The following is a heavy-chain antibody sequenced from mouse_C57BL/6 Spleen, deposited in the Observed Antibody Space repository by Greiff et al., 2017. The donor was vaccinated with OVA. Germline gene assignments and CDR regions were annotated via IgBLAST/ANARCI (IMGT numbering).Heavy chain of an antibody. CDR1: GYTFTSYW. Sequence: QVQLQQPGAELVRPGSSVKLSCKASGYTFTSYWMHWVKQRPIQGLEWIGNIDPSDSETHYNQKFKDKATLTVDKSSSTAYMQLSSLTSEDSAVYYCARHYYGRSYNFDYWGQGTTLTVSS. CDR2: IDPSDSET. D-gene: IGHD1-1*01. CDR3: ARHYYGRSYNFDY. V-gene: IGHV1-52*01. J-gene: IGHJ2*01.